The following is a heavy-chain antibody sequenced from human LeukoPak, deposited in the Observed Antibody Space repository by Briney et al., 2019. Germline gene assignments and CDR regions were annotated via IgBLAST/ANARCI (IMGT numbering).Heavy chain of an antibody. CDR3: ARQDGRGGNGGVY. D-gene: IGHD4-23*01. CDR2: IYPGDPDT. V-gene: IGHV5-51*01. J-gene: IGHJ4*02. CDR1: GYSFTNYW. Sequence: GESLKISCKGSGYSFTNYWIGWVRQMPGKGLEWMGIIYPGDPDTRYSPSFQGQVTISADKSISTAYLQWSSLQASDTAMYYCARQDGRGGNGGVYWGQGTLVTVSS.